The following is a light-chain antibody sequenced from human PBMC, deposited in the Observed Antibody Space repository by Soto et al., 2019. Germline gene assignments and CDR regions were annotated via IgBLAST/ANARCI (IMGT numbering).Light chain of an antibody. CDR1: SSDVGPYNS. Sequence: QSVLAQPRSVSGSPGQSVTVSCSGTSSDVGPYNSVSRYQHHAGEAPTLIIYDVIERPSGVPHRFSGSKSGNTASLTISGLRAEDEADYYCCSYAGSSTWIFGTGTKLTVL. CDR3: CSYAGSSTWI. V-gene: IGLV2-11*01. CDR2: DVI. J-gene: IGLJ1*01.